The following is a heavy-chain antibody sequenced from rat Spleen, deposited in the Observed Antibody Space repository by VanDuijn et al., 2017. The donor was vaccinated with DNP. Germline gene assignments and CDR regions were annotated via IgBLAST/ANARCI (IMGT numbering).Heavy chain of an antibody. Sequence: EVQLVESGGGLVQSGRSLKLSCVASGFTFNVYWMTWIRQVPGKGLEWVAAITSSGGSTYYPDSVKGRFTISRDNAKNTLYLQMNSLRSEDTATYYCARGSGTYYWYFDFWGPGTMVTVSS. V-gene: IGHV5-31*01. CDR2: ITSSGGST. D-gene: IGHD5-1*01. J-gene: IGHJ1*01. CDR3: ARGSGTYYWYFDF. CDR1: GFTFNVYW.